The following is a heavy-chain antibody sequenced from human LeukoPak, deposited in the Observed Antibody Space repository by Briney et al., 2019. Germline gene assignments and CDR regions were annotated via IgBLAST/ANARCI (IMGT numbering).Heavy chain of an antibody. CDR3: ARDLSYDSSGPGGY. V-gene: IGHV1-18*01. Sequence: AASVKVSCKASGYAFTSYGISRVRQAPGQGLEWVGWISAYNGNTNYAQKLQGRVTMTTDTSTSTAYMELRSLRSDDTAVYYCARDLSYDSSGPGGYWGQGTLVTVSS. CDR2: ISAYNGNT. CDR1: GYAFTSYG. D-gene: IGHD3-22*01. J-gene: IGHJ4*02.